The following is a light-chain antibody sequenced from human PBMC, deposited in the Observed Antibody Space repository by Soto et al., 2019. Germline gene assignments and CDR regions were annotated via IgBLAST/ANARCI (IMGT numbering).Light chain of an antibody. CDR3: QSYDSSLSAVV. J-gene: IGLJ3*02. Sequence: QSVLTQPPSVSGAPGQRVTISCTGSSSNIGADSEVHWYQQLPGTAPKLLIYGNSNRPSGVPDRFSGSKSGTSASLAITGLQAEDEADYYSQSYDSSLSAVVFGGGTKLTVL. CDR1: SSNIGADSE. CDR2: GNS. V-gene: IGLV1-40*01.